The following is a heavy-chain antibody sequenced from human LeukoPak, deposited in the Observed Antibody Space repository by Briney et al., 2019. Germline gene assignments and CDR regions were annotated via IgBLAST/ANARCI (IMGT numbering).Heavy chain of an antibody. CDR1: GFTFDDYA. J-gene: IGHJ4*02. CDR2: ISGDGGGT. V-gene: IGHV3-43*02. D-gene: IGHD5-12*01. Sequence: GGSLRLSCAAPGFTFDDYAMHWVRQAPGKGLEWVSLISGDGGGTYYADSVKGRFTISRDNSKNSLYLQMSSLRAEDTAFYYCAKSVSPGGGYDYFDYWGQGTLVTVSS. CDR3: AKSVSPGGGYDYFDY.